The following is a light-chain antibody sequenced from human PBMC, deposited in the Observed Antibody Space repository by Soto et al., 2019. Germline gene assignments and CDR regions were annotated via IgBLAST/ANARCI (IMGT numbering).Light chain of an antibody. CDR1: QSVSSY. V-gene: IGKV3-11*01. J-gene: IGKJ2*01. CDR2: AES. Sequence: EIVLTQSPATLSLSPGEIATLSCSASQSVSSYLAWYQHKPGQPPRLLIYAESNRATGITATFSGSGSGTEVTLTIICLEPEDFALYYCQQRSTWPHTFGPGTKLEIK. CDR3: QQRSTWPHT.